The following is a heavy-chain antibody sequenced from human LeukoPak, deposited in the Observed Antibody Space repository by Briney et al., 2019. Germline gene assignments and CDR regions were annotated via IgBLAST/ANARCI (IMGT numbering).Heavy chain of an antibody. CDR1: GGTFSSYA. CDR3: ASQPVASSTNRGWFDP. J-gene: IGHJ5*02. CDR2: IIPIFGIA. V-gene: IGHV1-69*04. D-gene: IGHD2-2*01. Sequence: SVKVSCKASGGTFSSYAISWVRQAPGQGLEWMGRIIPIFGIANYAQKFQGRVTITADKSTSTAYMELSSLRSEDTAVYYRASQPVASSTNRGWFDPWGQGTLVTVSS.